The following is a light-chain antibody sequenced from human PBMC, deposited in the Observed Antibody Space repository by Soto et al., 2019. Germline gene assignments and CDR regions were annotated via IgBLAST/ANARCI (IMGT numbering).Light chain of an antibody. J-gene: IGKJ4*01. V-gene: IGKV3-11*01. CDR3: QQRNSWPLT. Sequence: EIVLTQSPATLSLSPGERATLSCRASQSVFTSLAWFQQKPGQAPKLLISDTSNRATGIPARFGGSGSGTDFTLTISRLEPEDFAVYYCQQRNSWPLTFGGGTMVDIK. CDR2: DTS. CDR1: QSVFTS.